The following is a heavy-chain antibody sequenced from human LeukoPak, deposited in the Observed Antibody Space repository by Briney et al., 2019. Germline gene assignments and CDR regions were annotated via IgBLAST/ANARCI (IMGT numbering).Heavy chain of an antibody. V-gene: IGHV4-4*07. CDR2: IYTSGST. CDR3: ATSGHYDFWSGYYDAFDI. CDR1: GGSISSYY. D-gene: IGHD3-3*01. J-gene: IGHJ3*02. Sequence: PSETLSLTCTVSGGSISSYYWSWIRQPAGKGLEWIGRIYTSGSTNYNPSLKSRVTMSVDTSKNQFSLKLSSVTAADTAVYYCATSGHYDFWSGYYDAFDIWGQGTMVTVSS.